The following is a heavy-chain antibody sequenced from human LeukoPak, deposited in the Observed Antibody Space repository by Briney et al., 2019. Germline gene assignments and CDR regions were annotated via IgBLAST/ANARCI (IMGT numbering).Heavy chain of an antibody. V-gene: IGHV4-34*01. Sequence: SETLSLTCAVYGGSFSGYYWSWIRQPPGKGLEWTGEINHSGSTNYNPPLKSRVTISVDTSKNQFSLKLSSVTAADTAVYYCARGNILLWFGELSIRGVHFDYWGQGTLVTVSS. CDR1: GGSFSGYY. D-gene: IGHD3-10*01. CDR2: INHSGST. J-gene: IGHJ4*02. CDR3: ARGNILLWFGELSIRGVHFDY.